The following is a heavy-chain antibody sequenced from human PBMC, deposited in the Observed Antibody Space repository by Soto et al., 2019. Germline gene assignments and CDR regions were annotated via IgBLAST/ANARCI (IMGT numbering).Heavy chain of an antibody. J-gene: IGHJ5*02. CDR2: ISAYNGNT. D-gene: IGHD2-2*01. V-gene: IGHV1-18*01. CDR3: ARASVPAAMFWFDP. Sequence: QVQLVQSGAEVKKPGASVKVSCKASGYTFTSYGISWVRQAPGQGLEWMGWISAYNGNTNYAQKLQGRGIMTTDTSTNTAYMEMRSLRSDDTAVYYCARASVPAAMFWFDPWGQGTLVTVSS. CDR1: GYTFTSYG.